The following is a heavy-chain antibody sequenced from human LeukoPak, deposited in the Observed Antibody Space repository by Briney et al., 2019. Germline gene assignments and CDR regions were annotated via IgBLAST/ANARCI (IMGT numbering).Heavy chain of an antibody. Sequence: GGSLRLSCAASGFTFDDYAMHWVRQAPGKGLEWVSGISWSSSTIGYADSVKGRFTISRDNAKNTLYLQLNSLRAEDTAIYYCARSQGPYDYWGQGTLVTVSS. CDR1: GFTFDDYA. J-gene: IGHJ4*02. CDR3: ARSQGPYDY. V-gene: IGHV3-9*01. CDR2: ISWSSSTI.